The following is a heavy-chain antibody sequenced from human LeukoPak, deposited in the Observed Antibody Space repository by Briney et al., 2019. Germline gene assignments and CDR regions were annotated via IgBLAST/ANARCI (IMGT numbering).Heavy chain of an antibody. D-gene: IGHD3-10*01. Sequence: GGSLRLSCAASGFTFSNAWMSWVRQAPGKGLEWDGRIKSKTDGGTTDYAAPVKGRFTISRDDSKNTLYLQMNSLKTEDTAVYYCTTVKSMVRGVFDYWGQGTLVTVSS. CDR2: IKSKTDGGTT. J-gene: IGHJ4*02. V-gene: IGHV3-15*01. CDR3: TTVKSMVRGVFDY. CDR1: GFTFSNAW.